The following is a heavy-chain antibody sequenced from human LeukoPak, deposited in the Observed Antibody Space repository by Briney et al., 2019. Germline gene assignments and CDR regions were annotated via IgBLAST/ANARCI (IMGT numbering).Heavy chain of an antibody. D-gene: IGHD6-13*01. J-gene: IGHJ4*02. CDR1: GFTFSTYE. CDR3: ARIGIAAASAGAIDY. Sequence: GGSLRLSCAASGFTFSTYEMNWVRQDPGKGLEWVSYISGSGSTTYYADSVKGRFTFSRDNAQKSLYLQMNSLRAEDTAIYYCARIGIAAASAGAIDYWGQGTLVTVSS. CDR2: ISGSGSTT. V-gene: IGHV3-48*03.